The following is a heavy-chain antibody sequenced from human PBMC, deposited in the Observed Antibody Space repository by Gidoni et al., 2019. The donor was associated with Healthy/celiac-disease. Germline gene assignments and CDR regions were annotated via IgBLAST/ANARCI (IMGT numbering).Heavy chain of an antibody. CDR3: AKEATWELRHQYFDY. J-gene: IGHJ4*02. CDR2: ISWNSGSI. V-gene: IGHV3-9*01. CDR1: GFNFDDYA. Sequence: EVQLVESGGGLVQPGRSLRLSCAASGFNFDDYAMHWVRKAPGKGLEWVSGISWNSGSIGYADSVKGRFTISRDNAKNSLYLQMNSLRAEDTALYYCAKEATWELRHQYFDYWGQGTLVTVSS. D-gene: IGHD1-26*01.